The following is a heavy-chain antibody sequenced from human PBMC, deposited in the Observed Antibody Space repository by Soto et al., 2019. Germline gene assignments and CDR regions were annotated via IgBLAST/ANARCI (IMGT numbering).Heavy chain of an antibody. Sequence: QVQLVESGGDVVQPGRSLRLSCAGSGFSFSRFAIHWVRQAPGKGLEWVAVITYDGSNQYYADSVKGRFTVSRDNSRSTVYLQMNNLRSEDTAIYYCVRLVGGYIGSHAAEFDIWGKGTMVPVSS. J-gene: IGHJ3*02. CDR2: ITYDGSNQ. CDR1: GFSFSRFA. D-gene: IGHD1-26*01. V-gene: IGHV3-30-3*01. CDR3: VRLVGGYIGSHAAEFDI.